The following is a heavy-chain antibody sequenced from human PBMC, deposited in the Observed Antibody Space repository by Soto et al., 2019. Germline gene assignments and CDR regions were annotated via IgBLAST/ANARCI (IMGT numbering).Heavy chain of an antibody. V-gene: IGHV4-34*01. CDR1: GGSFSGYY. CDR2: INHSGST. CDR3: ASSDCSSTSCYSYYYYYGMDV. Sequence: SETLSLTCAVYGGSFSGYYWSWIRQPPGKGLEWIGEINHSGSTNYNPSLKSRVTISVDTSKNQFSLKLSSVTAADTAVYYCASSDCSSTSCYSYYYYYGMDVWGQGTTVTVS. J-gene: IGHJ6*02. D-gene: IGHD2-2*02.